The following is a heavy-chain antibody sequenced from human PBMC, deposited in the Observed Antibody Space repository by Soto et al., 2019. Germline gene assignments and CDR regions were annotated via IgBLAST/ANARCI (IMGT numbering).Heavy chain of an antibody. J-gene: IGHJ6*03. CDR2: MNPNSGNT. CDR1: GYTFTSYD. D-gene: IGHD2-2*01. V-gene: IGHV1-8*01. Sequence: ASVKVSCKASGYTFTSYDINWVRQATGQGLEWMGWMNPNSGNTGYAQKFQGRVTMTRNTSISTAYMELSSLRSEDTAVYYCAREPVPAAMRPYYYYYMDVWGKGTTVTVSS. CDR3: AREPVPAAMRPYYYYYMDV.